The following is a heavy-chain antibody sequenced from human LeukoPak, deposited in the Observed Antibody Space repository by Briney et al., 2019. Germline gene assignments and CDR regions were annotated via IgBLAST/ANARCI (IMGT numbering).Heavy chain of an antibody. Sequence: ASVKVSCXASGYTFTSYDINWVRQATGQGLEWMGWMNPNSGNTGYAQKFQGRVTITRNTSISTAYMELSSLRSEDTAVYYCASSIAAAGIGFDPWGQGTLVTVSS. V-gene: IGHV1-8*03. D-gene: IGHD6-13*01. J-gene: IGHJ5*02. CDR3: ASSIAAAGIGFDP. CDR2: MNPNSGNT. CDR1: GYTFTSYD.